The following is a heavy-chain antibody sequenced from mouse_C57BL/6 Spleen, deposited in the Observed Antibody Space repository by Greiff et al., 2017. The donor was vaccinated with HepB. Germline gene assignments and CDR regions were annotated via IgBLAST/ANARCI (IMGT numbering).Heavy chain of an antibody. Sequence: EVMLVESGGGLVQPGESLKLSCESNEYEFPSHDMSWVRQTPEKRLELVAAINSDGGSTYYPDTMERRFIIARDNTKKTLYLQMSSLRSEDTALYYCARITTVVATRAYYFDYWGQGTTLTVSS. J-gene: IGHJ2*01. CDR2: INSDGGST. D-gene: IGHD1-1*01. V-gene: IGHV5-2*01. CDR3: ARITTVVATRAYYFDY. CDR1: EYEFPSHD.